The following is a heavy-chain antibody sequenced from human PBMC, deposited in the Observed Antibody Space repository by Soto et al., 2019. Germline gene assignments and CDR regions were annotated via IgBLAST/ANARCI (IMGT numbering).Heavy chain of an antibody. CDR2: ISAYNGNT. V-gene: IGHV1-18*01. CDR1: GYTFTSYG. Sequence: XSVKVSCKASGYTFTSYGISWVRQAPVQGLEWMGWISAYNGNTNYAQKLQGRVTMTTDTSTSTAYMELRSLRSDDTAVYYCARDRRIVGATTVLGDHPDYWGQGTLVTVSS. J-gene: IGHJ4*02. CDR3: ARDRRIVGATTVLGDHPDY. D-gene: IGHD1-26*01.